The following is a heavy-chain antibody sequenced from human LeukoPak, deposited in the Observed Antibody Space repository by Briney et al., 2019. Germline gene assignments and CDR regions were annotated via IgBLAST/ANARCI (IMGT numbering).Heavy chain of an antibody. J-gene: IGHJ4*02. CDR2: ISSSSSYI. D-gene: IGHD5-18*01. CDR1: GFTFSSYS. V-gene: IGHV3-21*01. CDR3: ARADTATVGFDY. Sequence: GGSLRLSCAASGFTFSSYSMNWVRQAPGKGLEWVSSISSSSSYIYYADSVKGRFTISRDNAKNSLYLQMNSLRAEDKAVYYCARADTATVGFDYWGQGTLVTVSS.